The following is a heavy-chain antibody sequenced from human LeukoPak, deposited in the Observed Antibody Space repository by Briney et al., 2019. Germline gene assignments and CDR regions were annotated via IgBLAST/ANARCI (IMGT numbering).Heavy chain of an antibody. Sequence: GGSLRLSCAASGFTFSNFWMSWVRQAPGKGLEWVGRIKSNTAGGTTHYSAPVRGRFTISRDDSKNTLHLQMNSLKTEDTAVYYCTAEPNWFDPWGQGTLVTVSS. CDR3: TAEPNWFDP. CDR2: IKSNTAGGTT. V-gene: IGHV3-15*01. D-gene: IGHD1-14*01. J-gene: IGHJ5*02. CDR1: GFTFSNFW.